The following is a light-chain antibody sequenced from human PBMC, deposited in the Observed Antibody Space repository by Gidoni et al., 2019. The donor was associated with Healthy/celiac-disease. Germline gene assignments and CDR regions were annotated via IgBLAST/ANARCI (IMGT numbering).Light chain of an antibody. J-gene: IGKJ4*01. V-gene: IGKV3-11*01. CDR1: RSGSSC. Sequence: TLSLAPGERATLTSSASRSGSSCLAWYQQKPGQAPRLLIYDASNRATGIPARFSGSGSATDFTLTISSIEPEDFAVYYCQQRSNWPHLTFGGGTKVEIK. CDR3: QQRSNWPHLT. CDR2: DAS.